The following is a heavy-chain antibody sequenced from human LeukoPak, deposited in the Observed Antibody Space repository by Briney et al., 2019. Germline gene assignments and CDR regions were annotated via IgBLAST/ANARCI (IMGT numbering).Heavy chain of an antibody. D-gene: IGHD2-15*01. CDR2: IIPIFGTA. Sequence: VASVKVPCKASGGTFSSYAISWVRQAPGQGLEWMGGIIPIFGTANYAQKFQGRVTITADESTSTAYMELSSLRSEDTAVYYCARVINVAATRTSYGMDVWGQGTTVTVSS. CDR3: ARVINVAATRTSYGMDV. V-gene: IGHV1-69*13. CDR1: GGTFSSYA. J-gene: IGHJ6*02.